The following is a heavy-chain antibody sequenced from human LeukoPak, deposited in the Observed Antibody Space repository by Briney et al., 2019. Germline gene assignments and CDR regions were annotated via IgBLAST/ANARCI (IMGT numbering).Heavy chain of an antibody. CDR2: INPHSGGT. J-gene: IGHJ5*02. CDR3: ARVKQYQLLAFDP. Sequence: GASVKVSREGSVYTFTTYGISWVRQAPGHGGVWMGWINPHSGGTNNTQRIQGRVTMTRDTSISTAYMELSRLRSDDTAVYYWARVKQYQLLAFDPWGQGTLVTVSS. V-gene: IGHV1-2*02. D-gene: IGHD2-2*01. CDR1: VYTFTTYG.